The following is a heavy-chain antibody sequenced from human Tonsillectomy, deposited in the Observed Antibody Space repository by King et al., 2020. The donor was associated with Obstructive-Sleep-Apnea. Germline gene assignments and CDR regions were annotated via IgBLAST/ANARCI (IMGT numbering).Heavy chain of an antibody. V-gene: IGHV4-59*08. CDR3: ARISTRKSGFPLDY. J-gene: IGHJ4*02. D-gene: IGHD3-22*01. CDR1: GGSSSSYS. Sequence: VQLQESGPGLVKPSETLSLTCTVSGGSSSSYSWSWIRHPPGKGLEWIGYIYYSWSTHYNPSLKSRVSMSVDTSKTQFSLKLSPVTAADTAVYYCARISTRKSGFPLDYWGQGTLVTVSS. CDR2: IYYSWST.